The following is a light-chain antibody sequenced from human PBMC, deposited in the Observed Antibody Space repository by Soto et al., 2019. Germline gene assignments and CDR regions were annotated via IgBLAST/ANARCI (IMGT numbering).Light chain of an antibody. J-gene: IGKJ2*01. Sequence: DIVMTQSPLSLPVTPGEPASISCRSSQSLLHSNGYNYFDWYLQKPGQSPHLLIYLGSNRASGVPDRFSGSGSGTDFTLKISRVEAEDVGVYYCMQALQTPNTFGQGTKLEIK. CDR3: MQALQTPNT. CDR1: QSLLHSNGYNY. V-gene: IGKV2-28*01. CDR2: LGS.